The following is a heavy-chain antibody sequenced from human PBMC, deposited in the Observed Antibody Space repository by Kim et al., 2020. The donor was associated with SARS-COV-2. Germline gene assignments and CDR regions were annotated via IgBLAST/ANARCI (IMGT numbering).Heavy chain of an antibody. V-gene: IGHV3-30*04. CDR1: GLTFHNSA. CDR2: ISYDGRNK. CDR3: ARGNYGELVSLSDYYNGMDV. D-gene: IGHD4-17*01. Sequence: VGSLRLSCAASGLTFHNSAMHWVRQAPGKGLEWVAVISYDGRNKDYADSVKGRFTISRDNSKSTLYLQMNSLRVEDTAVYYCARGNYGELVSLSDYYNGMDVWGQGTTVTVSS. J-gene: IGHJ6*02.